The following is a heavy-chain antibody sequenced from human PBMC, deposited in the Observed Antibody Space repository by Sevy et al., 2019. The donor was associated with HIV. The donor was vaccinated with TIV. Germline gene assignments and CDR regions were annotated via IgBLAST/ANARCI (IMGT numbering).Heavy chain of an antibody. J-gene: IGHJ6*03. CDR1: GFTFSSYA. V-gene: IGHV3-23*01. D-gene: IGHD6-13*01. CDR3: AKDRGSSWSFNWFDPWGQGTLVTVSSGWTFCHCDYYYSYYMDV. CDR2: ISGSGGST. Sequence: GGSLRLSCAASGFTFSSYAMSWVRQAPGKGLEWVSAISGSGGSTYYADSMKGRFTISRDNSKNTVSLQMNSLRVEDTAVDYCAKDRGSSWSFNWFDPWGQGTLVTVSSGWTFCHCDYYYSYYMDVWGKGTTVTVSS.